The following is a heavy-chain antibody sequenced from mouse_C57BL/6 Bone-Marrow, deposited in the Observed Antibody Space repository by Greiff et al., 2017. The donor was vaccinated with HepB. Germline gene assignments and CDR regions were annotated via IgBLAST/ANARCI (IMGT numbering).Heavy chain of an antibody. D-gene: IGHD1-1*01. CDR1: GFNIKDYY. CDR3: TTTITTVPHFDY. Sequence: VQLQQSGAELVRPGASVKLSCTASGFNIKDYYMYWVKQRPEQGLEWIGRIDPEDGDTEYAPKFQGKATMTADTSSNTAYLQLSSLTSEDTAVYYCTTTITTVPHFDYWGQGTTLTVSS. V-gene: IGHV14-1*01. J-gene: IGHJ2*01. CDR2: IDPEDGDT.